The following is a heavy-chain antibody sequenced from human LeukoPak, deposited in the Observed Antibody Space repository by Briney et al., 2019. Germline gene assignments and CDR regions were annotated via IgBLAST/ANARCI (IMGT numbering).Heavy chain of an antibody. Sequence: SETLSLTCSVSGDSICSGNYYWGWIRQPPGKGLEWIATMYYSGSTYYNPSLKSRVTLSVDTSKNQFSLKLSSVTAADTAVYFCARHVRNTAYATTFTFCDSWGQGTLVTVS. CDR3: ARHVRNTAYATTFTFCDS. D-gene: IGHD3-10*02. CDR2: MYYSGST. CDR1: GDSICSGNYY. J-gene: IGHJ4*02. V-gene: IGHV4-39*01.